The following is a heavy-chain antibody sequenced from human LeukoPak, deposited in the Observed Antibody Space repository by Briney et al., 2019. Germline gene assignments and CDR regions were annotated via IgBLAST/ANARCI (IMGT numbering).Heavy chain of an antibody. V-gene: IGHV1-2*02. CDR2: INPNTGDT. D-gene: IGHD3-3*01. CDR3: ARDLSRWGLRFFGKNWFDP. CDR1: GYTFTGYY. J-gene: IGHJ5*02. Sequence: GASVKVSCKASGYTFTGYYMHWVRQAPGQGLEWMGWINPNTGDTNYAQNFQGRVTMTRDTSISTAYMELNRLRSDDTAVYYCARDLSRWGLRFFGKNWFDPWGQGTLVTVSS.